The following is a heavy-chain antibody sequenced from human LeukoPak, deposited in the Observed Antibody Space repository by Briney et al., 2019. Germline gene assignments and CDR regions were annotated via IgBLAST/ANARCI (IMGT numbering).Heavy chain of an antibody. J-gene: IGHJ4*02. Sequence: PGGSLRLSCAASGFTFSSYGMHWVRQAPGKGLEWVAFIRYDGSNKYYADSVKGRFTISRDNSKNTLYLQMNSLRAEDTAVYYCAKDYRNTIFGVVNHFDYWGQGTLVTVSS. CDR1: GFTFSSYG. CDR3: AKDYRNTIFGVVNHFDY. CDR2: IRYDGSNK. D-gene: IGHD3-3*01. V-gene: IGHV3-30*02.